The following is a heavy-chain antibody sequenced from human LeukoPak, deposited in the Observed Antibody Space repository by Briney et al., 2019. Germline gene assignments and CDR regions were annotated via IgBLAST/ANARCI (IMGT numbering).Heavy chain of an antibody. CDR3: ARDDCSSISCCHNWFDP. V-gene: IGHV3-7*01. CDR1: GFTFSSYW. CDR2: IKQDGSEK. D-gene: IGHD2-2*01. Sequence: GGSLRLSCAASGFTFSSYWMSWVRQAPGKGLEWVANIKQDGSEKYYVDSVKGRFTISRDNAKNSLYLQMNSLRAEDTAVYYCARDDCSSISCCHNWFDPWGQGTLVTVSS. J-gene: IGHJ5*02.